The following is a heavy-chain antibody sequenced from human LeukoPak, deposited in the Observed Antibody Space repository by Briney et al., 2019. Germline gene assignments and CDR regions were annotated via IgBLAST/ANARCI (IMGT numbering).Heavy chain of an antibody. V-gene: IGHV4-30-4*02. CDR2: IYYNGST. CDR1: GGSISSGDYY. D-gene: IGHD3-10*01. J-gene: IGHJ5*02. Sequence: SDTLSLLCTLSGGSISSGDYYWSWIRQPPGKGLEWIGYIYYNGSTYYHPSLTSRVTISVDTSKNQFSLKLSSVTAADTAVYYCARTSLGGAWFDPWGQGTLVTVSS. CDR3: ARTSLGGAWFDP.